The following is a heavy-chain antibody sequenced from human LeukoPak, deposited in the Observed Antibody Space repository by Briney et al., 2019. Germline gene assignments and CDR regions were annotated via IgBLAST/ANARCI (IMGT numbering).Heavy chain of an antibody. CDR3: ARLRPEGAAGSPDY. Sequence: PSETLSLNCTVSGGSISSSSYYWGWIRRPPGKGLEWIGSIFYSGSTYYNPSLKSRVTIFVDTSKNQFSLKLSSVTAADTAVYYCARLRPEGAAGSPDYWGQGTLVTVSS. J-gene: IGHJ4*02. CDR1: GGSISSSSYY. CDR2: IFYSGST. D-gene: IGHD6-13*01. V-gene: IGHV4-39*01.